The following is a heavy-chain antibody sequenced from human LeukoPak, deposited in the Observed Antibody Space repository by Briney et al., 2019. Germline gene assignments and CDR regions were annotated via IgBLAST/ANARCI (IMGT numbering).Heavy chain of an antibody. CDR3: ARDPSNSSGWYIYFGY. CDR2: ISAYNGDT. D-gene: IGHD6-19*01. J-gene: IGHJ4*02. Sequence: ASVKVSCKASGYTFTRYGITWVRQAPGQGLEWMGWISAYNGDTKYAQKLQGRVTMTTDTSTRTAYMELMSLRSDDTAVYYCARDPSNSSGWYIYFGYWGQGTLVAVSS. CDR1: GYTFTRYG. V-gene: IGHV1-18*01.